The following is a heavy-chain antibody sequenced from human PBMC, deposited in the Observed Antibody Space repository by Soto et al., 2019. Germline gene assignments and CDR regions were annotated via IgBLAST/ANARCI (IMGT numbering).Heavy chain of an antibody. J-gene: IGHJ5*02. D-gene: IGHD2-15*01. Sequence: GGSLRLSCAASGFTFSDAWMSWVRQAPGKGLDWAGRIKSKSDGGTTEYAAPVRGRFTISRDDSKNTLYLQMNSLKTEDTAVYYCTTDLYRIAVVVGSTGYFNPWGQGTPVTVSS. CDR2: IKSKSDGGTT. V-gene: IGHV3-15*01. CDR3: TTDLYRIAVVVGSTGYFNP. CDR1: GFTFSDAW.